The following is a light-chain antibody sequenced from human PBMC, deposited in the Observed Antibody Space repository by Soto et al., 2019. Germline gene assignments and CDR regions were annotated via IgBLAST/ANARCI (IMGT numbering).Light chain of an antibody. V-gene: IGKV1-5*03. J-gene: IGKJ1*01. CDR1: QSISSW. CDR3: QQART. Sequence: DIQMTQSPSTLSASVGDRVTITCRASQSISSWLAWYQQKPGKAPKLLIYKASSLEGGVPSRFSGSGSGTEFTLTISSLQPDDFATYYCQQARTFGQGTKVDIK. CDR2: KAS.